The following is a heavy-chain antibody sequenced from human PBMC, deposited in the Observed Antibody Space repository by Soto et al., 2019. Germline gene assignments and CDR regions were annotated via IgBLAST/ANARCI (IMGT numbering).Heavy chain of an antibody. CDR2: IYYSGST. V-gene: IGHV4-59*01. Sequence: SDTLSLTCTVSGGSISSYYWSWIRQPPGKGLEWIGYIYYSGSTNYNPSLKSRVSISVDTSKNQFSLKLSSVTAADTAVYYCARANPGGYCSGGSCYFPDYWGQGTLVTVSS. CDR1: GGSISSYY. J-gene: IGHJ4*02. CDR3: ARANPGGYCSGGSCYFPDY. D-gene: IGHD2-15*01.